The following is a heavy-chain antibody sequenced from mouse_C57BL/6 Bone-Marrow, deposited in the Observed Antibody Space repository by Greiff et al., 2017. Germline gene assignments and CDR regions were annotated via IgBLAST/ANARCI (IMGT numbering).Heavy chain of an antibody. J-gene: IGHJ3*01. CDR3: ARGGDYDEAWFAY. V-gene: IGHV1-76*01. Sequence: QVQLKESGAELVRPGASVKLSCKASGYTFTDYYINWVKQRPGQGLEWIARIYPGSGNTYYNEKFKGKATLTAEKSSSTAYMQLSSLTSEDSAVYFCARGGDYDEAWFAYWGQGTLVTVSA. CDR1: GYTFTDYY. CDR2: IYPGSGNT. D-gene: IGHD2-4*01.